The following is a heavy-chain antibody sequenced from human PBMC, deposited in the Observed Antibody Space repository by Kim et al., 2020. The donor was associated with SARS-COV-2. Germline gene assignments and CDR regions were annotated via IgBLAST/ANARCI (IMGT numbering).Heavy chain of an antibody. J-gene: IGHJ6*02. CDR2: IIPIFGTA. Sequence: SVKVSCKASGGTFSSYAISWVRQAPGQGLEWMGGIIPIFGTANYAQKFQGRVTITADESTSTAYMELSSLRSEDTAVYYCARAHRYGGQLWLPYYYYGMDVWGQGTTVTVSS. CDR1: GGTFSSYA. CDR3: ARAHRYGGQLWLPYYYYGMDV. V-gene: IGHV1-69*13. D-gene: IGHD5-18*01.